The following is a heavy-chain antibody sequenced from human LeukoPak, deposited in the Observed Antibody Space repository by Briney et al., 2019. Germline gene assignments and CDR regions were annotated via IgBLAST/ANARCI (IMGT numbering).Heavy chain of an antibody. Sequence: PGGSLRLSCAASGFTFSDYYMSWIRQAPGKGLEWVSYISSSGSTIYYADSVKGRFPISRDNAKNSLYLQMNSLRAEDTAVYYCARDATHFTQYYFDYWGQGTLVTVSS. V-gene: IGHV3-11*04. CDR3: ARDATHFTQYYFDY. CDR2: ISSSGSTI. CDR1: GFTFSDYY. J-gene: IGHJ4*02. D-gene: IGHD2-15*01.